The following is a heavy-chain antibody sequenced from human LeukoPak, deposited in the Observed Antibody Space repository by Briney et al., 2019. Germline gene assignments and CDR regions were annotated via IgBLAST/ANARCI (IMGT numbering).Heavy chain of an antibody. D-gene: IGHD6-13*01. CDR1: GFTFSSYG. CDR2: IWYDGSNK. CDR3: ARGGIAAAGKIFDY. V-gene: IGHV3-33*01. J-gene: IGHJ4*02. Sequence: PGGSLRCSCAASGFTFSSYGMHWVRQAPGKGLEWVAVIWYDGSNKYYADSVKGRFTISRDNSKNTLYLQMNSLRAEDTAVYYCARGGIAAAGKIFDYWGQGTLVTVSS.